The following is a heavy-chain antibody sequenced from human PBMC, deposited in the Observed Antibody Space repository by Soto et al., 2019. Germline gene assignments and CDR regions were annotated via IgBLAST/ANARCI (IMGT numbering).Heavy chain of an antibody. V-gene: IGHV4-34*01. CDR3: ARVNGSDYYDSSVPFDY. D-gene: IGHD3-22*01. CDR2: INHSGST. CDR1: GGYFSGYY. J-gene: IGHJ4*02. Sequence: QVQLQQWGAGLLKPSETLSLTCAVYGGYFSGYYWSWIRQPPGKGLEWIGEINHSGSTNYNPSLKSRVTISVDTSKNQFSLKLSSVTAADTAVYYCARVNGSDYYDSSVPFDYWGQGTLVTVSS.